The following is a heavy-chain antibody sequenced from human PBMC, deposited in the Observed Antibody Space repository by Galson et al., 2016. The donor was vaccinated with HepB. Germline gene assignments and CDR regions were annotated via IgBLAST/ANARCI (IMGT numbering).Heavy chain of an antibody. CDR2: ISGNGGNT. CDR3: AKRQGYTSGRADS. J-gene: IGHJ4*02. V-gene: IGHV3-23*01. Sequence: SLRLSCAASGFTFNTYAMTWVRQAPGKGLEWVSAISGNGGNTYYADSVKGRFTISKDKSKNTLYLQMYSLRVEDTAVYYCAKRQGYTSGRADSWGQGTLVTISS. D-gene: IGHD6-19*01. CDR1: GFTFNTYA.